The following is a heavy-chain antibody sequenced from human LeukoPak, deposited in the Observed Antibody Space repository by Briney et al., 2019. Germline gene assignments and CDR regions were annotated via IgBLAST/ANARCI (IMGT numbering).Heavy chain of an antibody. CDR3: ANNIAAAGYFDY. CDR2: IYASGST. Sequence: KTSETLSLTCTVSGGSISSYYWSWIRQPAGKGLEWLGRIYASGSTNYNPSLKSRVTMSVDTSKTQFSLKLSSVTAADTAVYYCANNIAAAGYFDYWGQGTLVTVSS. D-gene: IGHD6-13*01. CDR1: GGSISSYY. J-gene: IGHJ4*02. V-gene: IGHV4-4*07.